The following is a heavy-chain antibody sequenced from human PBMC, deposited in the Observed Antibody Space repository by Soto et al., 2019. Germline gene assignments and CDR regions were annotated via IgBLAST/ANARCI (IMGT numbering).Heavy chain of an antibody. D-gene: IGHD3-10*01. J-gene: IGHJ4*02. CDR1: GYTFTSYA. Sequence: ASVKVSCKASGYTFTSYAMHWVRQAPGQRLEWMGWINAGNGNTKYSQKFQGRVTITRDTSASTAYMELSSLRSEDTAVYYCARVGGSGSYYLLDYWGQGTLVTVLL. CDR2: INAGNGNT. V-gene: IGHV1-3*01. CDR3: ARVGGSGSYYLLDY.